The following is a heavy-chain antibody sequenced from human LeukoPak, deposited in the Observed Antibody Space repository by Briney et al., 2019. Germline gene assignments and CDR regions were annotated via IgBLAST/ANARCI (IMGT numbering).Heavy chain of an antibody. Sequence: PSETLSLTCTVSGGSISSYYWSWIRQPPGKGLEWIGYIYYSGSTNYNPSLKSRVTISVDTSKNQFSLKLSSVTAADTAVYYCAREGRQQLYGYYYYYMDVWGKGTTVTVSS. CDR3: AREGRQQLYGYYYYYMDV. CDR2: IYYSGST. D-gene: IGHD6-13*01. V-gene: IGHV4-59*12. J-gene: IGHJ6*03. CDR1: GGSISSYY.